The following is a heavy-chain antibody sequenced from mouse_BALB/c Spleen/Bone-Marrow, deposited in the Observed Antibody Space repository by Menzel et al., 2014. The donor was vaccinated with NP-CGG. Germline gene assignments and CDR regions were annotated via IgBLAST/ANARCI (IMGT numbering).Heavy chain of an antibody. CDR2: IYPCAVYT. J-gene: IGHJ4*01. V-gene: IGHV1-63*02. CDR1: GYTFTNYW. Sequence: QVQLQQPGAELVRPGTSVKMSCKAAGYTFTNYWIGWVKQRPGHSLEWIGDIYPCAVYTNYNEKFKSKATLTADTSSSTAYMQLSSLTSEDSAIYYCAIHGEAVDYWGQGTSVTVSS. CDR3: AIHGEAVDY.